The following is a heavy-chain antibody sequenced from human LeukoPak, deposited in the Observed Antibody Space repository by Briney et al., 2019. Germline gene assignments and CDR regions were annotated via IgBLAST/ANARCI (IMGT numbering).Heavy chain of an antibody. D-gene: IGHD3-3*01. J-gene: IGHJ4*02. V-gene: IGHV3-30*02. CDR3: SKDRGVFGVAYSLDY. CDR1: GFTFSSYA. Sequence: GGSLRLSCAASGFTFSSYAMHWVRQAPGKGLDWVAYIRYDGINEYYADSVKGRFTISRDLSRNTLFLQMNSLRPEDTAVYYCSKDRGVFGVAYSLDYWGQGTLVTVSS. CDR2: IRYDGINE.